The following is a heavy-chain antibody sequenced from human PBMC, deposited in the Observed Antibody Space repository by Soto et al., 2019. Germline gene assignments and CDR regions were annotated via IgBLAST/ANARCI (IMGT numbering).Heavy chain of an antibody. CDR1: GGSISSYY. D-gene: IGHD3-22*01. J-gene: IGHJ4*02. CDR2: IYYSGST. CDR3: ARQLSLGYYYDSSGYSAQVDY. Sequence: PSETLSLTCTVSGGSISSYYWSWIRQPPGKGLEWIGYIYYSGSTNYNPSLKSRVTISVDTSKNQFSLKLSSVTAADTAVYYFARQLSLGYYYDSSGYSAQVDYWGQGTLVTVSS. V-gene: IGHV4-59*08.